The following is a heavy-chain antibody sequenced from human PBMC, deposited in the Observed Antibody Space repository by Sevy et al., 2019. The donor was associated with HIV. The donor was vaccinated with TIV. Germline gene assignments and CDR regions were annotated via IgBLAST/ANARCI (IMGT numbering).Heavy chain of an antibody. Sequence: GGSLRLSCAASGFTFSSYAMHWVRQAPGKGLEWVAVISYDGSNKYYADSVKGRFTISRDNSRNTLYLQMSSLRAEDTAVYYCARDSGEYGDYEALDYWVQGTLVTVSS. CDR2: ISYDGSNK. D-gene: IGHD4-17*01. V-gene: IGHV3-30-3*01. J-gene: IGHJ4*02. CDR3: ARDSGEYGDYEALDY. CDR1: GFTFSSYA.